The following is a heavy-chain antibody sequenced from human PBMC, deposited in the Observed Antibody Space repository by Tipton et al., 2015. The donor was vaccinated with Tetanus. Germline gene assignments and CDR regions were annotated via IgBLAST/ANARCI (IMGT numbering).Heavy chain of an antibody. V-gene: IGHV4-39*01. J-gene: IGHJ3*02. D-gene: IGHD3-10*01. CDR3: ARAIAVRGVMFRAFDI. CDR1: IGSINSGSYH. CDR2: IHSCGRA. Sequence: TLSLTCAVSIGSINSGSYHWDWIRQPPGKGLEWLGGIHSCGRAPYNPSLKSRLTMSLDTSKTLFSLKRSFLTATDTAVYYCARAIAVRGVMFRAFDIWGQGTMVTVSS.